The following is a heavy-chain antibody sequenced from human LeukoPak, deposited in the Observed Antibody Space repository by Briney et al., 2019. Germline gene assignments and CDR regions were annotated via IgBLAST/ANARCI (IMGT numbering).Heavy chain of an antibody. CDR3: ARDFNWG. CDR1: GFTFSRYS. V-gene: IGHV3-21*01. Sequence: GGSLRLSCAASGFTFSRYSLNWVRQAPGKGLEWVSSISSSSSYIYYADSVKGRFTISRDNAKNSLYLQINSLRAEDTDVYYCARDFNWGRGQGTLVTVSS. CDR2: ISSSSSYI. D-gene: IGHD7-27*01. J-gene: IGHJ4*02.